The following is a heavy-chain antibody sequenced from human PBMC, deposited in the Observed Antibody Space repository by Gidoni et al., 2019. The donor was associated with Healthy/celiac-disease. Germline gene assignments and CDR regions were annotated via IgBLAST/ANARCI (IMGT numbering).Heavy chain of an antibody. D-gene: IGHD3-10*01. CDR3: ARSPRITMVRGDMGCAFDI. V-gene: IGHV3-66*01. CDR1: GFTVSSNY. CDR2: IYSGGST. J-gene: IGHJ3*02. Sequence: EVQLVESGGGLVQPGGSLRLSCAASGFTVSSNYMSWVRQAPGKGLEWVSVIYSGGSTYYADSVKGRFTISRDNSKNTLYLQMNSLRAEDTAVYYCARSPRITMVRGDMGCAFDIWGQGTMVTVSS.